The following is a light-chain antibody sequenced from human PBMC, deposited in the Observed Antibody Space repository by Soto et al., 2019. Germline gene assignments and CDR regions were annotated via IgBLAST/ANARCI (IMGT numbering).Light chain of an antibody. Sequence: DIQMTQSPSTLSASVGDRVTITCRASQTISNYLAWYQQKPGKAPKFLIYAVSTLERGVPSRFTGAGSGTDFGLTISSLQPDDFATYYCQQYKSYPWTFGQGTKV. CDR1: QTISNY. CDR3: QQYKSYPWT. J-gene: IGKJ1*01. V-gene: IGKV1-5*03. CDR2: AVS.